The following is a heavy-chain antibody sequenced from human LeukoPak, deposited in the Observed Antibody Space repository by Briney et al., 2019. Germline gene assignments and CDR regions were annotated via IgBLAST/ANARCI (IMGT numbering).Heavy chain of an antibody. CDR1: GGSISSYY. CDR2: IYYSGST. D-gene: IGHD6-6*01. CDR3: ARGPGSSPYWYFDL. Sequence: SETLSLTCTVSGGSISSYYWSWIRQPPGKGLEWIGYIYYSGSTNYNPSLKSRVTISVDTSKNQFSLKLSSVTAADTAVYYCARGPGSSPYWYFDLWGRGTLVTVSS. J-gene: IGHJ2*01. V-gene: IGHV4-59*01.